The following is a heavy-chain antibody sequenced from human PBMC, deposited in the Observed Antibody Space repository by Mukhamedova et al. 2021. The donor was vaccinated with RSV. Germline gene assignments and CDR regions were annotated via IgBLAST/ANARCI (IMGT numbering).Heavy chain of an antibody. CDR2: ISDSGRTI. Sequence: GLEWVSFISDSGRTIYYADSVKGRFTISRDNAHNSLYLQMNSLRAEDTAVYYCAREPLVHGDYAFDIWGQGTMVTVSS. CDR3: AREPLVHGDYAFDI. J-gene: IGHJ3*02. D-gene: IGHD7-27*01. V-gene: IGHV3-48*03.